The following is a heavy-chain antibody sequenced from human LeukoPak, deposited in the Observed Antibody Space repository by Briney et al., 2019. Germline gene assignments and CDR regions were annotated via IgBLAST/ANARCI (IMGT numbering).Heavy chain of an antibody. CDR1: GFTFTAYT. Sequence: QSGGSLRLSCAASGFTFTAYTINWVRQAPGKGLEWVSYISSSGSTIYYADSVKGRFTISRDNAKNSLYLQMNSLRAEDTAVYYCAELGITMIGGVWGRGTTVTISS. J-gene: IGHJ6*04. D-gene: IGHD3-10*02. CDR2: ISSSGSTI. V-gene: IGHV3-48*04. CDR3: AELGITMIGGV.